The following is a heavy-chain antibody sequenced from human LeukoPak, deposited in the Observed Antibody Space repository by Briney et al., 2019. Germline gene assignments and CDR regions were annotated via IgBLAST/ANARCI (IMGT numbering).Heavy chain of an antibody. Sequence: SETLSLTCAVYGGSFSGYYWSWIRRPPGKGLEWIGEINHSGSTNYNPSLKSRVTISVDTSKNQFSLKLSSVTAADTAVYYCVRGTTVVTPGIDYWGQGTLVTVSS. J-gene: IGHJ4*02. D-gene: IGHD4-23*01. CDR1: GGSFSGYY. V-gene: IGHV4-34*01. CDR3: VRGTTVVTPGIDY. CDR2: INHSGST.